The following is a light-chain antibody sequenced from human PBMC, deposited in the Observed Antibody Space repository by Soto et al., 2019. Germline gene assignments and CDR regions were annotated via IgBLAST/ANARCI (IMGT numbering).Light chain of an antibody. CDR1: QSISSW. V-gene: IGKV1-5*01. CDR3: QHYNSYSEA. Sequence: DIQMTQSPSTLSGSVVDRVTITCRASQSISSWLAWYQQNPGKAPKLLIYDASSLESGVPSRFSGSGSGTEFTLTISSLQPDDFATYYCQHYNSYSEAFGQGTKVDIK. CDR2: DAS. J-gene: IGKJ1*01.